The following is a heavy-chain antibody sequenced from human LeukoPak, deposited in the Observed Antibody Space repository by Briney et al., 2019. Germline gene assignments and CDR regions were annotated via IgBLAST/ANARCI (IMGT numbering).Heavy chain of an antibody. Sequence: GGSLRLSCAASGFTFSPSWMHWVRQAPGKGLEWVSRINNDGSYINHADSVKGRFTISRDNAKNTLNLQMNSLRAEDTAVYFCARDGSAYNFDYWGQGVLVTVSS. J-gene: IGHJ4*02. CDR3: ARDGSAYNFDY. D-gene: IGHD5-24*01. V-gene: IGHV3-74*01. CDR2: INNDGSYI. CDR1: GFTFSPSW.